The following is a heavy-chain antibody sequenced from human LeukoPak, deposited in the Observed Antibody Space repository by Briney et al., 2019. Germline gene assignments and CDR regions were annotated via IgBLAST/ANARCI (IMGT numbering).Heavy chain of an antibody. CDR2: IYYSGST. CDR3: ARHVGSYCTYNFDY. D-gene: IGHD2-21*02. J-gene: IGHJ4*02. V-gene: IGHV4-39*01. CDR1: GGSIRSSSYY. Sequence: SGTLSLTCTVSGGSIRSSSYYWGWIRQPPGKGLEWIGSIYYSGSTNYKPSLRSRVTISVDTSKNQFSLKLSSVTAADTAVYYCARHVGSYCTYNFDYWGQGTLVTVSS.